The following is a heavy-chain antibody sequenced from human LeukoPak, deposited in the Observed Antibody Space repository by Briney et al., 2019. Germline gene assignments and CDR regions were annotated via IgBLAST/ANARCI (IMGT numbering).Heavy chain of an antibody. CDR1: GFTFSSYS. V-gene: IGHV3-21*01. CDR3: ARDLEVLAAAGSFDY. D-gene: IGHD6-13*01. Sequence: GGSLRLSCAASGFTFSSYSMNWVRQAPGKGLEWVSSISSSSSYIYYADSVKGRFTISRDNAKNSLYLQMNSLRAEDTAVYYCARDLEVLAAAGSFDYWGQGTLVTVSS. CDR2: ISSSSSYI. J-gene: IGHJ4*02.